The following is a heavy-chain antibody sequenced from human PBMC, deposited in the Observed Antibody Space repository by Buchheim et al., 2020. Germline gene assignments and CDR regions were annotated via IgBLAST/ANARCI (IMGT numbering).Heavy chain of an antibody. Sequence: EVQLVESGGGLLQPGGSLRLSCAASGFTFSTYSMNWVRQAPGKGLEWISYITGTSSIIYYADSVKGRFTISRDNSKNTLYLQMNSLRAEDTAVYYCANPPIVGRTRDYWGQGTL. D-gene: IGHD2-15*01. V-gene: IGHV3-48*01. CDR1: GFTFSTYS. J-gene: IGHJ4*02. CDR3: ANPPIVGRTRDY. CDR2: ITGTSSII.